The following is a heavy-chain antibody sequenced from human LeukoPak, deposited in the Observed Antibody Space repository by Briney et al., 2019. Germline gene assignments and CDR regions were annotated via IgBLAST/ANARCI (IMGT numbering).Heavy chain of an antibody. J-gene: IGHJ4*02. Sequence: GGSLRLSCAASGFTFSSYAMNWVRQAPGKGLEWVSAISRTGGNTYYADSVKGRITISRDNSENTLYLQMNSLRAEDTAVYYCAKVAVLYDSSGFSFLDYWGQGTLVTVSS. CDR1: GFTFSSYA. V-gene: IGHV3-23*01. CDR3: AKVAVLYDSSGFSFLDY. D-gene: IGHD3-22*01. CDR2: ISRTGGNT.